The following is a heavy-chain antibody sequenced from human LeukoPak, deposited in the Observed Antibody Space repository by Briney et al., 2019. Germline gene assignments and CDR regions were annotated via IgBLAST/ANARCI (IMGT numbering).Heavy chain of an antibody. CDR2: IISDGSST. CDR1: GFTFSSYW. D-gene: IGHD6-13*01. V-gene: IGHV3-74*01. Sequence: GGSLRLPCAASGFTFSSYWMHWVRQAPGKGLVWVSLIISDGSSTSYADSVKGRFTISRDNAKNTLYLQMNSLRAEDTAVYYCARDTGYSINYWGQGTLVTVSS. J-gene: IGHJ4*02. CDR3: ARDTGYSINY.